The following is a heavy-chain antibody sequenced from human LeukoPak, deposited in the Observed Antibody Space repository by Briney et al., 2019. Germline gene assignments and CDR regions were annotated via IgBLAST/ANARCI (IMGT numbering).Heavy chain of an antibody. V-gene: IGHV1-69*01. D-gene: IGHD6-19*01. J-gene: IGHJ4*02. Sequence: GSSVKVSCKASGGTFSSYAISWVRQAPGQGLEWMGGIIPIFGTANYAQKFQGRVTITADESTSTAYMELSSLRSEDTAVYYCASLLVAGVASVDYWGQGTLVTVSS. CDR2: IIPIFGTA. CDR1: GGTFSSYA. CDR3: ASLLVAGVASVDY.